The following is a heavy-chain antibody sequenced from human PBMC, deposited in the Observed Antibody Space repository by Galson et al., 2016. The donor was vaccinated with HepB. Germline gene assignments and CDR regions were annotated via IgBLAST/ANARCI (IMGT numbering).Heavy chain of an antibody. Sequence: QSGAEVKKPGESLKISCKGSGSSFSSYWIGWVRQMPGKGLEWMGVIYPGDSDTRYSPSFQGQVTISVDKSISTAFLQWSRLKASDTAMYYCARQKAHPYYYGLGDWGQGTLVTVSS. CDR1: GSSFSSYW. J-gene: IGHJ4*02. CDR2: IYPGDSDT. D-gene: IGHD3-10*01. CDR3: ARQKAHPYYYGLGD. V-gene: IGHV5-51*01.